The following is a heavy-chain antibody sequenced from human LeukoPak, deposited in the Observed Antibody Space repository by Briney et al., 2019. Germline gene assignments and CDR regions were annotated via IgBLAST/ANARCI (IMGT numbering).Heavy chain of an antibody. J-gene: IGHJ4*02. CDR1: GFTFSSYA. CDR2: ISGSGGST. CDR3: AKRYCSGGSCKVNYFDY. D-gene: IGHD2-15*01. V-gene: IGHV3-23*01. Sequence: GGSLRLSCAASGFTFSSYAMSWVRQAPGKGLEWVSAISGSGGSTYYADSVKGRFTISRDNSKNTLYLQMNSLRAGDTAVYYCAKRYCSGGSCKVNYFDYWGQGTLVTVSS.